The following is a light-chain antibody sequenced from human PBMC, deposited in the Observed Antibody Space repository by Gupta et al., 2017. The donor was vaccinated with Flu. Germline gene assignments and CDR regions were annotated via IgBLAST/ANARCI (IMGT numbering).Light chain of an antibody. J-gene: IGKJ2*01. Sequence: PSSLSASEGDRVTITCRASQSISSYLNWYQQRPGKAPKLLIYAASSLQSGVPSRFSGSGSGTDFTLTISRLQPEDSATYYCQQSYSTPRTFGQGTKLEIK. CDR3: QQSYSTPRT. V-gene: IGKV1-39*01. CDR2: AAS. CDR1: QSISSY.